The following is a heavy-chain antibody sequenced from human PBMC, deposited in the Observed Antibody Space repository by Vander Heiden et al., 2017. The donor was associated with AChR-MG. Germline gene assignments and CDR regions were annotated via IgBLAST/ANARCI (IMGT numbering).Heavy chain of an antibody. CDR2: INPNSGDT. D-gene: IGHD5-18*01. CDR1: AYPFTGDY. Sequence: VQLVQSGHEDKTAGASLKVPFKSSAYPFTGDYVHCGRQAPGQGLEWMGRINPNSGDTNDAQKYQGRVTMTRDTSISTAYMRLSRLRSDDTAVYYCARDRDTAGYMDVWGKGTTVTVYS. V-gene: IGHV1-2*06. CDR3: ARDRDTAGYMDV. J-gene: IGHJ6*03.